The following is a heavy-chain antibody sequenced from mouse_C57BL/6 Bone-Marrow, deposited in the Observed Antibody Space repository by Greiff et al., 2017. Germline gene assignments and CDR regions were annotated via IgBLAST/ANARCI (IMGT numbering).Heavy chain of an antibody. J-gene: IGHJ3*01. CDR1: GYSITSGYY. CDR3: ASVITTGFAY. CDR2: ISYDGSN. V-gene: IGHV3-6*01. D-gene: IGHD1-1*01. Sequence: EVQLQQSGPGLVKPSQSLSLTCSVTGYSITSGYYWNWIRQFPGNKLEWMGYISYDGSNNYNPSLKNRISIPRDTSKNQFFLKLNSVTTEDTATYYCASVITTGFAYWGQGTLVTVSA.